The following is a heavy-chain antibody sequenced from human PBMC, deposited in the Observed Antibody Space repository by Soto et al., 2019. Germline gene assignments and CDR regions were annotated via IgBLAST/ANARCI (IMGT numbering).Heavy chain of an antibody. J-gene: IGHJ4*02. CDR2: INPSGGST. Sequence: ASVKVSCKASGYTFTSYYMHWVRQAPGQGLEWMGIINPSGGSTSYAPRFQGRVTMTRDTSTSTVYMELSSLTSEDTAVYYCARDHLDRYYYDSSGYYPPDYRRQGTLVTVSS. CDR1: GYTFTSYY. D-gene: IGHD3-22*01. V-gene: IGHV1-46*01. CDR3: ARDHLDRYYYDSSGYYPPDY.